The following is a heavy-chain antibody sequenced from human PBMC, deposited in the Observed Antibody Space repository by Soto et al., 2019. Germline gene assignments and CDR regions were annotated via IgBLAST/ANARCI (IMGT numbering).Heavy chain of an antibody. CDR2: IHTGNGVR. CDR1: GYNFDDST. J-gene: IGHJ4*02. CDR3: TKDGHF. Sequence: QVHLVQSGAEVREPGASVRISCKTSGYNFDDSTLHWVRQTPGRGLEWGGWIHTGNGVRRYAENVQGRVARMIDKLLKTAYMDLSSLRSEDTALYYCTKDGHFWGQGTPVTVAS. V-gene: IGHV1-3*04.